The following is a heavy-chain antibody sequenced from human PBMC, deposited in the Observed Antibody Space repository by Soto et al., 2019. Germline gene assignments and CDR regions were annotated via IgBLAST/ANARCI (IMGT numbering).Heavy chain of an antibody. D-gene: IGHD1-7*01. CDR3: ARCITGTTNFDY. Sequence: GPTLVNPTQTLTLTCTFSGFALSSSGMCVSWIRQPPGKALEWLARIDWDDDKYYNTSLRTRLTISKDTSKNQVVLIMTNMDPVDTATYYCARCITGTTNFDYWGQGTLVTVSS. V-gene: IGHV2-70*11. J-gene: IGHJ4*02. CDR2: IDWDDDK. CDR1: GFALSSSGMC.